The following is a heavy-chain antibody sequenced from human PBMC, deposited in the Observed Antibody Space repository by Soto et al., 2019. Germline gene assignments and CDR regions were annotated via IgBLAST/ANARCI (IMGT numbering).Heavy chain of an antibody. D-gene: IGHD3-9*01. V-gene: IGHV3-74*01. Sequence: RLSFAASVFTFSNYWMHCVRQAPGKGLEWVSRINADGGSTHYADSVRGRFTISRDNAKNTLFLQLKSLRVEDTAIYYCIKVLTRGVGVPRFYFDSWGQGTMVTVSS. CDR1: VFTFSNYW. CDR2: INADGGST. J-gene: IGHJ4*02. CDR3: IKVLTRGVGVPRFYFDS.